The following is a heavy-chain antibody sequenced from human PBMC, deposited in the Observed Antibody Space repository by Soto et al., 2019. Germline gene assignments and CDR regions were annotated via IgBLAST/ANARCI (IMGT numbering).Heavy chain of an antibody. CDR3: ARDRPPDYGGNYFGAFDI. Sequence: QVQLVQSGAEVKKPGSSVKVSCKASGGTFSSYAISWVRQAPGQGLEWMGGIIPIFGTANYAQKFQGRVTITADESTSTAYMELSSLRSEDTAVYYCARDRPPDYGGNYFGAFDIWGQGTMVTVSS. D-gene: IGHD4-17*01. CDR2: IIPIFGTA. CDR1: GGTFSSYA. V-gene: IGHV1-69*01. J-gene: IGHJ3*02.